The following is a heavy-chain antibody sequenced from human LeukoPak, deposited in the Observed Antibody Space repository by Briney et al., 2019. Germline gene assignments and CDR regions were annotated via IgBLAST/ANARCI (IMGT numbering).Heavy chain of an antibody. Sequence: GGSLRLSCAASGFTFSHHWMNWVRQAPGEGLKWVATINQDGSEKHYVDSVKGRFIISRDNAKNSLFLQMNSLRAEDTAVYYCGRGWPGYTSPLDYWGQGTLVTVSS. CDR1: GFTFSHHW. D-gene: IGHD5-12*01. CDR2: INQDGSEK. V-gene: IGHV3-7*01. J-gene: IGHJ4*02. CDR3: GRGWPGYTSPLDY.